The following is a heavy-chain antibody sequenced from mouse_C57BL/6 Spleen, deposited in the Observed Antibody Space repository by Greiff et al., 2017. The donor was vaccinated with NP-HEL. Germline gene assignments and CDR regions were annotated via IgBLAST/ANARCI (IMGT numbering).Heavy chain of an antibody. V-gene: IGHV1-63*01. Sequence: VQLQQSGAELVRPGTSVKMSCKASGYTFTNYWIGWAKQRPGHGLEWIGDIYPGGGYTNYNEKFKGKNTLTADKSSSTAYMQFSSLTSEDSAIYYCARRDGSYFDYWGQGTTLTVSS. CDR3: ARRDGSYFDY. J-gene: IGHJ2*01. CDR1: GYTFTNYW. CDR2: IYPGGGYT. D-gene: IGHD1-1*01.